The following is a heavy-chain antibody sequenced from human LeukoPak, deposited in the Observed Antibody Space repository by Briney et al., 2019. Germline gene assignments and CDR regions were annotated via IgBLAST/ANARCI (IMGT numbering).Heavy chain of an antibody. V-gene: IGHV4-59*11. CDR2: IYYSGST. J-gene: IGHJ4*02. D-gene: IGHD6-6*01. CDR3: AREGSSSSFDY. CDR1: GGSISSHC. Sequence: SETLSLTCTVSGGSISSHCWSWIRQPPGKGLEWIGYIYYSGSTNYNPSLKSRVTISVDTSKNQFSLKLSSVTAADTAVYYCAREGSSSSFDYWGQGTLVTVSS.